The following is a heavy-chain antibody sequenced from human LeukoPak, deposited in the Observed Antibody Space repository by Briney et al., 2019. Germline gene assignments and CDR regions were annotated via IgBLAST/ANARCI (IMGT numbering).Heavy chain of an antibody. D-gene: IGHD2-15*01. CDR2: IYYSGST. Sequence: PSETLSLTCTVSGGSISSSSYYWGWIRQPPGKGLEWIGSIYYSGSTYYTPSLKSRVTISVDTSKNQFSLKLSSVTAADTAVYYCARDPPLGYCNGDNCYNGFDIWGQGTMVTVSS. J-gene: IGHJ3*02. CDR3: ARDPPLGYCNGDNCYNGFDI. V-gene: IGHV4-39*07. CDR1: GGSISSSSYY.